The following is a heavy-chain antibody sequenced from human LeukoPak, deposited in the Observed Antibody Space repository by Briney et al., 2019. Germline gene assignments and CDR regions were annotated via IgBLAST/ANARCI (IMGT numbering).Heavy chain of an antibody. J-gene: IGHJ6*04. Sequence: GGSLRLSCTVSGFTISSNSMSWVRQAPGKGLEWVSFIYSSVTHYSDSVKGRFTISRDNAKNSLYLQMNSPRAEDTAVYYCAELGITMIGGVWGKGTTVTISS. CDR3: AELGITMIGGV. CDR2: IYSSVT. V-gene: IGHV3-53*01. D-gene: IGHD3-10*02. CDR1: GFTISSNS.